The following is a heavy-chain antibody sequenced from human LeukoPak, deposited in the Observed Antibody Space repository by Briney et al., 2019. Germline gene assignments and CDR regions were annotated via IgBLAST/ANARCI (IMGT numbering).Heavy chain of an antibody. D-gene: IGHD6-19*01. V-gene: IGHV3-48*01. J-gene: IGHJ4*02. CDR2: ISSGGGTI. Sequence: PGGSLRLSCVASGFTFSSYSMNWVRQAPGKGLEWISYISSGGGTIHYADPVKGRFTISRDNAKNSLYLQMNSLRAEDTAVYYCARDPAGAGIYYDYWGQGTLVTVSS. CDR1: GFTFSSYS. CDR3: ARDPAGAGIYYDY.